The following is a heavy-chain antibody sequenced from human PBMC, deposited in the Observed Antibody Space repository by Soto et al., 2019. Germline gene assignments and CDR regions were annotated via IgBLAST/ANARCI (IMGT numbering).Heavy chain of an antibody. CDR1: GYTFTSYG. V-gene: IGHV1-18*01. Sequence: QVQLVQSGAEVKKPGASVKVSCKASGYTFTSYGVSWVRQAPGQGLEWMGWVSANNGNTDRAQKFRGRVTMTTDPSTRTAYMELRSLRSDDTAVYYCAREIGGVDYDFWSGYPPSRVYYFDYWGPGTPVTVSS. CDR2: VSANNGNT. D-gene: IGHD3-3*01. CDR3: AREIGGVDYDFWSGYPPSRVYYFDY. J-gene: IGHJ4*02.